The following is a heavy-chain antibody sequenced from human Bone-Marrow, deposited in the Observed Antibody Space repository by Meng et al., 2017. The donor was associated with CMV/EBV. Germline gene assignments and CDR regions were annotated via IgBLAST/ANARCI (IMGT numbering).Heavy chain of an antibody. CDR3: AKSRGYCTSTTCVYGMDV. CDR1: GFNSGDYG. J-gene: IGHJ6*02. D-gene: IGHD2-2*01. CDR2: ISYDGSDK. V-gene: IGHV3-30*02. Sequence: GESLKISCTGSGFNSGDYGMSWVRQAPGKGLEWVTFISYDGSDKSYIDSVKGRFTISRENSKNTLYLQISSLRAEDTAVYYCAKSRGYCTSTTCVYGMDVWGVRTTVAASS.